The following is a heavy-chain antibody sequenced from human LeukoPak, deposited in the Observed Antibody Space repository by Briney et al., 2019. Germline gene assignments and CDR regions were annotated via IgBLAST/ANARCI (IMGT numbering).Heavy chain of an antibody. V-gene: IGHV3-33*06. J-gene: IGHJ4*02. CDR1: GFTFSSYG. CDR3: AKDYYDSSGYLDY. Sequence: GRSLRLSCAASGFTFSSYGMHWVRQAPGKGLEWVAVIWYDGSNKYYADSVKGRFTISRDNSKNTLYLQMNSLRADDTAVYYCAKDYYDSSGYLDYWGQGTLVTVSS. D-gene: IGHD3-22*01. CDR2: IWYDGSNK.